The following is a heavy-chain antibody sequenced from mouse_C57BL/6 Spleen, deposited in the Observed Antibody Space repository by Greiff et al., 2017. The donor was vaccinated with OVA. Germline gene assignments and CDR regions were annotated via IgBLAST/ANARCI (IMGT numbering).Heavy chain of an antibody. D-gene: IGHD1-1*01. V-gene: IGHV1-4*01. CDR3: ARTYGSSYGDAMDD. CDR1: GYTFTSYT. CDR2: INPSSGYT. J-gene: IGHJ4*01. Sequence: QVQLQQSGAELARPGASVKMSCKASGYTFTSYTMHWVKQRPGQGLEWIGYINPSSGYTKYNQKFKDKATLTADKSSSTAYMQLSSLTSEDSAVYYGARTYGSSYGDAMDDWGQGTSVTVSS.